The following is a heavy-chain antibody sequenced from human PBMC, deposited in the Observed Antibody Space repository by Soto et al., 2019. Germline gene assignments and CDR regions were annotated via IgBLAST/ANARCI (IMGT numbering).Heavy chain of an antibody. Sequence: SVKVSCKASGGTFSSYAISWVRQAPGQGLEWMGGIIPIFGTANYAQKFQGRVTITADKSTSTAYMELSSLRSEDTAVYYCARKGAFYSNYNACYYYYGMDVWGQGTTVTVSS. CDR2: IIPIFGTA. D-gene: IGHD4-4*01. CDR1: GGTFSSYA. CDR3: ARKGAFYSNYNACYYYYGMDV. V-gene: IGHV1-69*06. J-gene: IGHJ6*02.